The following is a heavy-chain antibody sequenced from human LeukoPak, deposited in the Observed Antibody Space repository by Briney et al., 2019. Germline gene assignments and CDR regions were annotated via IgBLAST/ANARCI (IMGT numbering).Heavy chain of an antibody. CDR2: IIPIFGTA. CDR3: ARDVSHGEQLDPLDY. J-gene: IGHJ4*02. CDR1: GGTFISYA. Sequence: GASVKVSCKASGGTFISYAISWVRQAPGQGLEWMGRIIPIFGTAKYAQKFQGRVTITTDESTSTAYMELSSLRSEDTAVYYCARDVSHGEQLDPLDYWGQGTLVTVSS. D-gene: IGHD6-13*01. V-gene: IGHV1-69*05.